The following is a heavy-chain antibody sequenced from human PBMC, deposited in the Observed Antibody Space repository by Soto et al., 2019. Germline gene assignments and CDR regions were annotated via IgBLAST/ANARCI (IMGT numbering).Heavy chain of an antibody. Sequence: EVQLLESGGGLVQPGGSLRLSCAASGFTFSNYAMNWVRQAPGKGLEWVSGISVSSDNTFYADSVKGRFTISRDNSKSTLFLQMNSLRAEDTALYYCAKDSDTKRGPDYWGQATLVTVSS. V-gene: IGHV3-23*01. CDR2: ISVSSDNT. D-gene: IGHD3-10*01. CDR3: AKDSDTKRGPDY. CDR1: GFTFSNYA. J-gene: IGHJ4*02.